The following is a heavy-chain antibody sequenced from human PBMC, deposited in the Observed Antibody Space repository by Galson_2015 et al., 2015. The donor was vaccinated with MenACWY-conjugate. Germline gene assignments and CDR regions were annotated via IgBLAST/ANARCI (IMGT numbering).Heavy chain of an antibody. V-gene: IGHV3-48*03. CDR1: GFTFTGYE. CDR2: ISKSGSPI. CDR3: ARVGTWIHQYFYYMDV. D-gene: IGHD5-18*01. J-gene: IGHJ6*03. Sequence: SLRLSCAVSGFTFTGYEFNWVRQAPGKRLEWLSYISKSGSPIFYADSVKGRFTISRDNTKKSLFLQMNSLRAGDTGVYYCARVGTWIHQYFYYMDVWGKGTAVTVSS.